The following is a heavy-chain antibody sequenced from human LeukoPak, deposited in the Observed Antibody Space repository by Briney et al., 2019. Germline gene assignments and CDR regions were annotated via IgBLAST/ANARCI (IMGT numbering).Heavy chain of an antibody. D-gene: IGHD5-12*01. CDR2: ISGNGGST. CDR3: AKDSGYDLIGWFDP. Sequence: GGSLRLSCAASGFPFSSYAMTWVRQAPGKGLEWVSTISGNGGSTYYADSVKGRFTISRDNSKNTLYLQMNSLRAEDTAVYYCAKDSGYDLIGWFDPWGQGTLVTVSS. CDR1: GFPFSSYA. V-gene: IGHV3-23*01. J-gene: IGHJ5*02.